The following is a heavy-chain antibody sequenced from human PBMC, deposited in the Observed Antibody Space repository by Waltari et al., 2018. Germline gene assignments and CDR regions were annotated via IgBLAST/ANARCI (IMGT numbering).Heavy chain of an antibody. CDR3: ARGPHRNRLQLNNNYSGMDV. Sequence: QAQLQQWGAGLLQPSETLSLTCAVYGGSFRGYSWSRFRPPPGQGLEWIGEINHSGSTNYNPSLKSRVTTSVDTSKKQFSLKVRSVTAADTAVYYCARGPHRNRLQLNNNYSGMDVWGQGTTVTVSS. D-gene: IGHD5-12*01. J-gene: IGHJ6*02. CDR2: INHSGST. CDR1: GGSFRGYS. V-gene: IGHV4-34*02.